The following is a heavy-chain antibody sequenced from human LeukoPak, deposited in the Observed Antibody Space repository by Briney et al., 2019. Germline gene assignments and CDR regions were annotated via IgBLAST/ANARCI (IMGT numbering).Heavy chain of an antibody. CDR2: ISGSGGST. J-gene: IGHJ3*02. V-gene: IGHV3-23*01. Sequence: PGGSLRLSCAASGFTFSDYYMSWIRQAPGKGLEWFSAISGSGGSTYYADSVKGRFTISRDNSKNTLYLQMNSLRAEDTAVYYCAKRSLLWFGELFEGDAFDIWGQGTMVTVSS. CDR1: GFTFSDYY. CDR3: AKRSLLWFGELFEGDAFDI. D-gene: IGHD3-10*01.